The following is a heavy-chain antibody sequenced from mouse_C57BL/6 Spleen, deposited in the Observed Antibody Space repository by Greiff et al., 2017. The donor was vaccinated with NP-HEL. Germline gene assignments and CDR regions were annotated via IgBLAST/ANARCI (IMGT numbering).Heavy chain of an antibody. CDR1: GYTFTDYN. V-gene: IGHV1-18*01. CDR3: ARRGFYGSRGGFAY. D-gene: IGHD1-1*01. J-gene: IGHJ3*01. CDR2: INPNNGGT. Sequence: EVKLMESGPELVKPGASVKIPCKASGYTFTDYNMDWVKQSHGKSLEWIGDINPNNGGTIYNQKFKGKATLTVDKSSSTAYMELRSLTSEDTAVYYCARRGFYGSRGGFAYWGQGTLVTVSA.